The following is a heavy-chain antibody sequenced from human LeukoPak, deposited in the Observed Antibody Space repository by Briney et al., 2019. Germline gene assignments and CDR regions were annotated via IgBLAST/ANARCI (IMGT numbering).Heavy chain of an antibody. CDR2: IYTSGST. Sequence: SETLSLTCAVSGGSISSGSYYWSWIRQPAGKGLEWIGRIYTSGSTNYNPSLKSRVTISVDTSKNQFSLKLSSVTAADTAVYYCARAGPLGNWFDPWGQGTLVTVSS. CDR1: GGSISSGSYY. J-gene: IGHJ5*02. CDR3: ARAGPLGNWFDP. D-gene: IGHD3-16*02. V-gene: IGHV4-61*02.